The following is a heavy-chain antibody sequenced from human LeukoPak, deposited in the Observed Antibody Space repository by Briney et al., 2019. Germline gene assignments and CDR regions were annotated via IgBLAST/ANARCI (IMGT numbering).Heavy chain of an antibody. D-gene: IGHD2-2*01. CDR1: GYSISSGYY. Sequence: SETLSLTCAVSGYSISSGYYWGWIRQPPGKGLEWIGSIYHSGSTYYNPSLKSRVTISVDTSKNQFSLKLSSVTAADTAVYYCARRSLGYQLLNRDWYFDFWGRGTLVTVSS. CDR3: ARRSLGYQLLNRDWYFDF. V-gene: IGHV4-38-2*01. J-gene: IGHJ2*01. CDR2: IYHSGST.